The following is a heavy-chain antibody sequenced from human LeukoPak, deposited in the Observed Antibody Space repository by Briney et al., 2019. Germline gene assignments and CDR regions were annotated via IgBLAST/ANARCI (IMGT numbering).Heavy chain of an antibody. D-gene: IGHD6-19*01. CDR3: ARPAVAGAPYFDY. CDR1: GFTVSSNY. Sequence: GGSLRLSCAASGFTVSSNYMSWVRQAPGKGLEWVSVIYSGGSTYYSDSVKGRFTISRDNSKNTLYLQLNGLRADDTTVYYCARPAVAGAPYFDYWGQGTLVTVSS. CDR2: IYSGGST. V-gene: IGHV3-66*01. J-gene: IGHJ4*02.